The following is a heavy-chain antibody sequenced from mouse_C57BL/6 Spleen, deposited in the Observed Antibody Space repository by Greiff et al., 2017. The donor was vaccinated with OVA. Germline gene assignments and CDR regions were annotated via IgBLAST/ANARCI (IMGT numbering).Heavy chain of an antibody. CDR2: IDPSDSYT. CDR1: GYTFTSYW. J-gene: IGHJ3*01. CDR3: ARLAGTEAWFAY. D-gene: IGHD3-3*01. Sequence: VQLQQPGAELVRPGTSVKLSCKASGYTFTSYWMHWVKQRPGQGLEWIGVIDPSDSYTNYNQKFKGKATLTVDTSSSTAYMQLSSLTSEDSAVYYCARLAGTEAWFAYWGQGTLVTVSA. V-gene: IGHV1-59*01.